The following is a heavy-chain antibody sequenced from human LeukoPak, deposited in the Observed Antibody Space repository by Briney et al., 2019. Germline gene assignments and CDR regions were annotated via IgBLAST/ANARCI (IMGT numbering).Heavy chain of an antibody. V-gene: IGHV3-23*01. CDR1: GFTFSSYA. Sequence: GGSLRLSCAASGFTFSSYAMSWVRQAPGKGLEWVSAISGSGGSTFYADSVKGRFTISRDSSQNTLYLQMNSLGAEDTAVYYCARGLGWLRGAFDIWGQGAMVTFSS. CDR2: ISGSGGST. CDR3: ARGLGWLRGAFDI. D-gene: IGHD5-12*01. J-gene: IGHJ3*02.